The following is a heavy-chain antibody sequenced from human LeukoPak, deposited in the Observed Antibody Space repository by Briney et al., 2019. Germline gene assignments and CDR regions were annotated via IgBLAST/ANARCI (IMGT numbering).Heavy chain of an antibody. D-gene: IGHD3-10*01. CDR2: ISGSGDTT. V-gene: IGHV3-23*01. Sequence: PGGSLRLSCAASGFTFSTYAMTWVRQAPGKGLEWVSTISGSGDTTYYADSVRGRFTISRDNSKNTLYLQMNSLRAEDTAIYYCAKGRAKDYYSGNPLGNWVDPWGQGTRVTVFS. J-gene: IGHJ5*01. CDR3: AKGRAKDYYSGNPLGNWVDP. CDR1: GFTFSTYA.